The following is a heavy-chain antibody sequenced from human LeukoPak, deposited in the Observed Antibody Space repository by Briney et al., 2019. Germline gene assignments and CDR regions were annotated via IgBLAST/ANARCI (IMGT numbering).Heavy chain of an antibody. CDR2: TYYGSKWYT. J-gene: IGHJ5*02. CDR1: GDSVSSNSVG. CDR3: ARGGLRRSLGWFDP. V-gene: IGHV6-1*01. Sequence: SQTLSLTCAISGDSVSSNSVGWNWIRQSPSRGLERLGRTYYGSKWYTDYAVSVISRITINVDTSKNQFSLQLNSVTPEDTAVYYCARGGLRRSLGWFDPWGQGTLVTVSS. D-gene: IGHD6-13*01.